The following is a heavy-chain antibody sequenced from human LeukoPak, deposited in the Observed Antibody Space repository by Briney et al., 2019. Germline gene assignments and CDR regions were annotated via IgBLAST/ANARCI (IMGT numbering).Heavy chain of an antibody. V-gene: IGHV3-9*01. CDR3: AKDTYGSGSYYGLDY. CDR1: GFTFEDYA. CDR2: ISWNSGSI. D-gene: IGHD3-10*01. J-gene: IGHJ4*02. Sequence: PGGSLRLSCAASGFTFEDYAMHWVRQAPGKGLEWVSGISWNSGSIGYADSVKGRFTISRDNAKSSLYLQMNSLRAEDTALYYCAKDTYGSGSYYGLDYWGQGTLVTVSS.